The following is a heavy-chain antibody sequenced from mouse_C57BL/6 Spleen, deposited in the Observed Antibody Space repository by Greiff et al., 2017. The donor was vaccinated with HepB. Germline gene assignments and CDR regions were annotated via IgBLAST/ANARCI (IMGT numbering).Heavy chain of an antibody. Sequence: EVQRVESGEGLVKPGGSLKLSCAASGFTFSSYAMSWVRQTPEKRLEWVAYISSGGDYIYYADTVQGRFPIARDNARNTLYLQMSSLKSEDTAMYYCTRDGGLLPFAYWGQGTLVTVSA. V-gene: IGHV5-9-1*02. J-gene: IGHJ3*01. CDR3: TRDGGLLPFAY. CDR2: ISSGGDYI. D-gene: IGHD2-3*01. CDR1: GFTFSSYA.